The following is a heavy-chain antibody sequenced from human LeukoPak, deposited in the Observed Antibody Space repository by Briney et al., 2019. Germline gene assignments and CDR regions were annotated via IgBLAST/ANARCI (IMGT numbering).Heavy chain of an antibody. CDR1: GFTFSSYA. Sequence: GGSLRLSCAASGFTFSSYAMSWVRQAPGKGLEWASAISGSGGSTYHADSVKGRFTISRDNSKNTLYLQMNSLRAEDTAVYYCAKSHGDYYYYYGMDVWGQGTTVTVSS. CDR2: ISGSGGST. D-gene: IGHD4-17*01. V-gene: IGHV3-23*01. CDR3: AKSHGDYYYYYGMDV. J-gene: IGHJ6*02.